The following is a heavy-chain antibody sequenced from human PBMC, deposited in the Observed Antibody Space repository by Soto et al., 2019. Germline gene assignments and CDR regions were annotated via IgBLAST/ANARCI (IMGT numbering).Heavy chain of an antibody. J-gene: IGHJ4*02. CDR2: INHSGIT. Sequence: LSLTCTVSGGSFSGYFWTWIRQPPGKGLEWLAEINHSGITNYNPSVESRVSMSVDTSKSQFSLRLYSVTAADTAVYYCVRGPYNYNSRYFDYWGQGTLVTVSS. CDR1: GGSFSGYF. CDR3: VRGPYNYNSRYFDY. V-gene: IGHV4-34*01. D-gene: IGHD1-1*01.